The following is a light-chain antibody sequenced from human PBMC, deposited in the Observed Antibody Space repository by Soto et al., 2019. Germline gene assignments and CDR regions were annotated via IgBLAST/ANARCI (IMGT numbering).Light chain of an antibody. CDR1: QSVSSY. CDR3: QQRSNWSPHMYT. Sequence: EIVLTQSPATLSLSPGERATLSCRASQSVSSYLAWYQQKPGKAPRLLIYDASNRATGIPARFSGSGSGTDFTVTISGLEPEEFAVYYCQQRSNWSPHMYTFGRGTKLEIK. V-gene: IGKV3-11*01. J-gene: IGKJ2*01. CDR2: DAS.